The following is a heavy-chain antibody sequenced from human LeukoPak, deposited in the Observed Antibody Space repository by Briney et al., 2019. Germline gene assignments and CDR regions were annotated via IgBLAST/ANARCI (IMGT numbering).Heavy chain of an antibody. Sequence: ASVKVSCKASGYTFTGYYMHWVRQAPGQGLEWMGRINPNSGGTNYAQKFQGRVTMTRDTSISTVYMELSRRRSDDTAVYYCARGDSYYDILTTPFDYWGQGTLVTVSS. V-gene: IGHV1-2*06. D-gene: IGHD3-9*01. CDR1: GYTFTGYY. CDR3: ARGDSYYDILTTPFDY. CDR2: INPNSGGT. J-gene: IGHJ4*02.